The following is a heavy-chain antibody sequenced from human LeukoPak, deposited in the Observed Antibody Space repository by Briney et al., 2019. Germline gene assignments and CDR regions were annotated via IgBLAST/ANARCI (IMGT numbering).Heavy chain of an antibody. CDR3: AKVVRFLICLH. V-gene: IGHV3-23*01. Sequence: PGGSLRLSCAASGFAFSSYAMSWVRQAPGKGLEWVSAISGSGGSTYYADSVKGRFTISRDNSKNTLYLQMNSLRAEDMAVYYCAKVVRFLICLHWAQGTLVTVSS. CDR1: GFAFSSYA. CDR2: ISGSGGST. D-gene: IGHD6-6*01. J-gene: IGHJ1*01.